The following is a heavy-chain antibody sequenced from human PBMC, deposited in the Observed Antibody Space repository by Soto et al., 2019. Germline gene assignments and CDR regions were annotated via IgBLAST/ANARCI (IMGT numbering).Heavy chain of an antibody. CDR1: GYSISSGYY. Sequence: SETLSLTCAVSGYSISSGYYWGWIRQPPGKGLEWIGSIYHSGGTYYNPSLKSRVTISVDTSKNQFSLKLSSVTAADTAVYYCARDVRDENWFDPWGQGTLVTVSS. V-gene: IGHV4-38-2*02. J-gene: IGHJ5*02. CDR3: ARDVRDENWFDP. CDR2: IYHSGGT. D-gene: IGHD3-10*01.